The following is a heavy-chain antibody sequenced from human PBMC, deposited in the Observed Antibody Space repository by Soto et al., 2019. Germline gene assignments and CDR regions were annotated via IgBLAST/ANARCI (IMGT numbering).Heavy chain of an antibody. CDR1: GFTFSSYA. CDR3: AKDPVVGPGIAFDI. J-gene: IGHJ3*02. CDR2: ISGGGTNT. Sequence: GQLLESGGGLVQPGGSLRLSCAASGFTFSSYAMSWVRQAPGKGLEWVSAISGGGTNTYYADSVKGRFTISRDNSKNTLYLQMNSLRAEDTAVYYCAKDPVVGPGIAFDIWGQGTMVTVSS. D-gene: IGHD3-22*01. V-gene: IGHV3-23*01.